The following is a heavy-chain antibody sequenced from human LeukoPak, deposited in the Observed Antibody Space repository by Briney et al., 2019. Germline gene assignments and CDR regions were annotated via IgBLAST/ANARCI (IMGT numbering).Heavy chain of an antibody. Sequence: GGSLRLSCAASGFIFSSYTMHWVRQAPGKGLEWVVVISYDAYNKYYADSVKGRFTISRDNSKNTLYLEMNSLRAEDTAVYYCAKARGSSGWIDYYFDYWGQGTLVTVSS. CDR3: AKARGSSGWIDYYFDY. V-gene: IGHV3-30*18. J-gene: IGHJ4*02. CDR1: GFIFSSYT. CDR2: ISYDAYNK. D-gene: IGHD6-19*01.